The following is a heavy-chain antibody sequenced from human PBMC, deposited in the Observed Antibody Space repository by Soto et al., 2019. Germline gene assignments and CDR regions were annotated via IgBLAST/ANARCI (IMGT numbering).Heavy chain of an antibody. V-gene: IGHV3-23*01. CDR2: ILVGGST. D-gene: IGHD2-8*02. Sequence: PGGSLRLSCAASGFTCSSYDMSWVRQAPGKGLEWVSTILVGGSTHYPDSVKGRFTISRDNSKNMAFLQMNSLTAGDTAVYYCAKATATGGGAFDICGQGTVVTVSS. J-gene: IGHJ3*02. CDR3: AKATATGGGAFDI. CDR1: GFTCSSYD.